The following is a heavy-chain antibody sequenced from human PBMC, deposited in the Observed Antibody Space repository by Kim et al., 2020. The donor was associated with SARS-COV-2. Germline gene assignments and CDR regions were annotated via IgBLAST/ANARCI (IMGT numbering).Heavy chain of an antibody. CDR3: ARDAVNHWYFDL. J-gene: IGHJ2*01. Sequence: GGSLRLSCAASGFTFSSYSMNWVRQAPGKGLEWVSSISSSSSYIYYADSVKGRFTISRDNAKNSLYLQMNSLRAEDTAVYYCARDAVNHWYFDLWGRGTLVTVSS. CDR2: ISSSSSYI. CDR1: GFTFSSYS. V-gene: IGHV3-21*01. D-gene: IGHD6-19*01.